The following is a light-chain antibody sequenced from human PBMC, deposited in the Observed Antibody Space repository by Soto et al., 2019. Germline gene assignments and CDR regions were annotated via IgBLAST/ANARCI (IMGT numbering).Light chain of an antibody. Sequence: QSVVTQPPSASGTPGQRVTISCSGSSSNIGSNSVYWYQQLPGTAPKLLIYTNSQRPSGVPDRFSGSKSGTSASLAISGLQSEDEGDYYCAAWDDRLISVVFGGGTKVTVL. J-gene: IGLJ3*02. V-gene: IGLV1-47*02. CDR3: AAWDDRLISVV. CDR2: TNS. CDR1: SSNIGSNS.